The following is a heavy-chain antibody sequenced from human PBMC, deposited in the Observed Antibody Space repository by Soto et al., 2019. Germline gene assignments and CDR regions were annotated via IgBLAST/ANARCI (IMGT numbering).Heavy chain of an antibody. Sequence: QVQLVQSGAEVKKPGSSVKVSCKASGGTFSSYTISWVRQAPGQGLEWMGRIIPILGIANYAQKFQGRVTSTADKSTRTAYMELSSRRSEDTAVYYCAREEYYYGSGAFFDYWGQGTLVTVSS. CDR3: AREEYYYGSGAFFDY. CDR1: GGTFSSYT. J-gene: IGHJ4*02. CDR2: IIPILGIA. D-gene: IGHD3-10*01. V-gene: IGHV1-69*08.